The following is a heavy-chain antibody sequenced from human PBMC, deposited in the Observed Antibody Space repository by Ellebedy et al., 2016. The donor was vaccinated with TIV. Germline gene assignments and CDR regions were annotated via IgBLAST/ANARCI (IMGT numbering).Heavy chain of an antibody. J-gene: IGHJ6*02. CDR2: INTAGSIK. D-gene: IGHD2-2*01. Sequence: GESLKISCVASGFTFSNYWMDWVRQVPGKGLVWVSRINTAGSIKGYADFVKGRFTISRDNAKNTLYLQMNSLRADDTATYFSARLGIPADSFYGVDVWGQGTPVTVSS. CDR1: GFTFSNYW. CDR3: ARLGIPADSFYGVDV. V-gene: IGHV3-74*01.